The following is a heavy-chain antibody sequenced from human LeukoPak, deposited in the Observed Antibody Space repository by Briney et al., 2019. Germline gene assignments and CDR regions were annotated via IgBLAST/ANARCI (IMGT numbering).Heavy chain of an antibody. J-gene: IGHJ4*02. Sequence: ASVKVSCKASGYTFTSYGISWVRQAPGQGLEWMGWISAYNGNTNYAQKLQGRVTMTTDTSTSTAYMELRSLRSDDTAVYYCARVRAPWYNWNYVSGFDYWGQGTLVTVSS. V-gene: IGHV1-18*01. CDR2: ISAYNGNT. CDR3: ARVRAPWYNWNYVSGFDY. D-gene: IGHD1-7*01. CDR1: GYTFTSYG.